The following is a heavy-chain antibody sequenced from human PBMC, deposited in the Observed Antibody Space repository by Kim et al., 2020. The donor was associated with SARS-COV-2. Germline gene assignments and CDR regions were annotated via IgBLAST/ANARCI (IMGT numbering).Heavy chain of an antibody. CDR1: GFTFSSYA. V-gene: IGHV3-23*01. D-gene: IGHD3-22*01. Sequence: GGSLRLSCAASGFTFSSYAMSWFRQAPGKGLEWVSAISGSGGSTYYADSVKGRFTIPRDNSKNTLYLQMNSLRAEDTAVYYCVEDSSGYYYEGRWFDPWGQGTLVTVSS. J-gene: IGHJ5*02. CDR2: ISGSGGST. CDR3: VEDSSGYYYEGRWFDP.